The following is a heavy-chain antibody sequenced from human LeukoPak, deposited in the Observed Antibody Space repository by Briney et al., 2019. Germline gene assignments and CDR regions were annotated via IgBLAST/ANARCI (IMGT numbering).Heavy chain of an antibody. Sequence: GESLRLSCAASGFTFSSYNMDWVRQPPGQGLEWVSSITSGMSPLSYAGPVKGGFTYSRDNAKSSLYLQMNRLRAEDTAVYYCARDPYSGSYGADYYYYMDVWGKGTTVTISS. D-gene: IGHD1-26*01. CDR2: ITSGMSPL. CDR1: GFTFSSYN. CDR3: ARDPYSGSYGADYYYYMDV. V-gene: IGHV3-21*01. J-gene: IGHJ6*03.